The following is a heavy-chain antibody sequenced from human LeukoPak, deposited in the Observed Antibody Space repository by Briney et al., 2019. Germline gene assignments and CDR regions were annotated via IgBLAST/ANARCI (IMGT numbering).Heavy chain of an antibody. V-gene: IGHV1-69*04. J-gene: IGHJ4*02. CDR3: ARLNKSRIFGVVHRLFDY. CDR1: GGTFSNYA. CDR2: IIPILGIA. Sequence: ASVKVSCKASGGTFSNYAISWVRQAPGQGLEWMGRIIPILGIANYAQKFQGRVTITADKSTSTAYMELSSLRSEDTAVYYCARLNKSRIFGVVHRLFDYWGQGTLVTVSS. D-gene: IGHD3-3*01.